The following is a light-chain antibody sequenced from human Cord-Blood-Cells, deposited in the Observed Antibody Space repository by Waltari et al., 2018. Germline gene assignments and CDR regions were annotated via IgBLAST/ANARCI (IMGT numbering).Light chain of an antibody. CDR3: SSYTSSSTWV. CDR2: DVS. J-gene: IGLJ3*02. V-gene: IGLV2-14*01. CDR1: SSDVGGYNY. Sequence: QSALTQPASVSGSPVQSITISRTGTSSDVGGYNYVSWYQQHPGKVPKLMIYDVSKRPSGVSNRFSGSKSGNTASLTISGLQAEDEADYYCSSYTSSSTWVFGGGTKLTVL.